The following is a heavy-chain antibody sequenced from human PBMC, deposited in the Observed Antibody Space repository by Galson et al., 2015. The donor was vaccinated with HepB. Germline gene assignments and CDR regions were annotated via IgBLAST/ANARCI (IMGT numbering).Heavy chain of an antibody. CDR3: ARDQRLLWFGELLTSTSGAFDI. J-gene: IGHJ3*02. V-gene: IGHV3-21*01. CDR1: GFSFSSYS. CDR2: ITSNSNYM. Sequence: SLRLSCAASGFSFSSYSMNWVRQAPGKGLEWVSSITSNSNYMYYVDSVKGRFTISRDNAKNSLYLQMNSLRAEDTAVYYCARDQRLLWFGELLTSTSGAFDIWGQGTMVTVSS. D-gene: IGHD3-10*01.